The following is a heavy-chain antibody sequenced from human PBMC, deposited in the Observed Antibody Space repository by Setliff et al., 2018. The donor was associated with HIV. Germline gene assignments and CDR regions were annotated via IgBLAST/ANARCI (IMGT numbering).Heavy chain of an antibody. V-gene: IGHV1-69*05. CDR1: GYTFTDYY. D-gene: IGHD6-13*01. J-gene: IGHJ4*02. CDR2: IIPIFGTA. CDR3: ARADSSNWYHVDY. Sequence: GASVKVSCKASGYTFTDYYMHWLRQTPGQGLEWMGGIIPIFGTANYAQKFQGRVTITTDESTSTAYMELSSLRSEDTAVYYCARADSSNWYHVDYWGQGTLVTVSS.